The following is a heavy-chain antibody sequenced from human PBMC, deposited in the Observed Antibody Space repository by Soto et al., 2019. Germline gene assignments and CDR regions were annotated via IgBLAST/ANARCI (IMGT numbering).Heavy chain of an antibody. CDR3: TRHTGYDSSLDY. CDR1: GYTFTGHW. V-gene: IGHV5-10-1*01. D-gene: IGHD5-12*01. Sequence: GGALKISCQGSGYTFTGHWISWVRQGPGEGLGGGGGIDPSECYTDYSRTGQGHVNMSADKSINTAYLQWSTLQASNTAVYYCTRHTGYDSSLDYWGQGTLVTVSS. CDR2: IDPSECYT. J-gene: IGHJ4*02.